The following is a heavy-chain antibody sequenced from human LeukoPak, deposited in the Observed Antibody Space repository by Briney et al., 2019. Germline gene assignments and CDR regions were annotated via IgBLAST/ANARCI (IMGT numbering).Heavy chain of an antibody. D-gene: IGHD2-15*01. CDR3: ARATNAVVVGFDY. V-gene: IGHV4-4*07. CDR2: IYTSGST. CDR1: GGSISSYY. Sequence: SETLSLTCTVSGGSISSYYWSRIRQPAGKGLEWIGRIYTSGSTNYNPSLKSRVTISVDKSKNQFSLKLSSVTAADTAVYYCARATNAVVVGFDYWGQGTLVTVSS. J-gene: IGHJ4*02.